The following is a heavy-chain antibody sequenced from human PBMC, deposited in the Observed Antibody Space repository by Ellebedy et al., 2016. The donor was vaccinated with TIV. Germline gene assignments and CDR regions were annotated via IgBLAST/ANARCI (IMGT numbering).Heavy chain of an antibody. D-gene: IGHD1-7*01. CDR1: GFTFSSYF. J-gene: IGHJ6*03. CDR2: ISGSGDTT. CDR3: AKDDVKGTVNIYYMDV. Sequence: GESLKISXAASGFTFSSYFMSWVRQAPGKGLEWVSVISGSGDTTYYAASVKGRFTISRDNSKSTLYLQLNSLSAEDTAGYYCAKDDVKGTVNIYYMDVWGNGTTVTVSS. V-gene: IGHV3-23*01.